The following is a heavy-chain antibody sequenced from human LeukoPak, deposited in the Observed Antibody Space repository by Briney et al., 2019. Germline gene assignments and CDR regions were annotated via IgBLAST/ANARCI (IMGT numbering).Heavy chain of an antibody. J-gene: IGHJ4*02. D-gene: IGHD4-11*01. CDR3: TRLTTVTGGGGY. V-gene: IGHV3-73*01. CDR2: IRSKANSYAT. Sequence: GGSLRLSCAASGFTFSGSAMHWVRQASGKGLEWVGRIRSKANSYATAYAASVKGRFTISRDDSKNTAYLQMNSLKTEDTAVYYCTRLTTVTGGGGYWGQGTLVTVSS. CDR1: GFTFSGSA.